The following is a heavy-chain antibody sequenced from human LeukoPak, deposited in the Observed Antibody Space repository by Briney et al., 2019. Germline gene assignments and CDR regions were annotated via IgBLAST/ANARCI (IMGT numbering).Heavy chain of an antibody. V-gene: IGHV1-18*01. CDR1: VYTFTIYG. Sequence: ASVNVSYKASVYTFTIYGISWVRQAPGQGLEWMGWISAYNGNTNYEQKLQVRVTMTADTSTSTAYMELRSLRSDDTAVYYCARGMSDYGGNSDHDAFDIWGQGTMVTVSS. CDR3: ARGMSDYGGNSDHDAFDI. D-gene: IGHD4-23*01. CDR2: ISAYNGNT. J-gene: IGHJ3*02.